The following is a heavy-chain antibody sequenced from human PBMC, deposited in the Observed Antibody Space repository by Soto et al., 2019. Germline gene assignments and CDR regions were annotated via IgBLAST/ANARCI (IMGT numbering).Heavy chain of an antibody. J-gene: IGHJ6*02. D-gene: IGHD3-3*01. Sequence: GGSLKLSCAASGFTFSSYAMSWVRQPPGKGLEWVAAISGGGASTSYADSVKGRFTISRDNSKNTLYLQMNSLRAEDTAAYYCANLWRGTSYGMDVWVQGTTVTVSS. CDR2: ISGGGAST. CDR3: ANLWRGTSYGMDV. CDR1: GFTFSSYA. V-gene: IGHV3-23*01.